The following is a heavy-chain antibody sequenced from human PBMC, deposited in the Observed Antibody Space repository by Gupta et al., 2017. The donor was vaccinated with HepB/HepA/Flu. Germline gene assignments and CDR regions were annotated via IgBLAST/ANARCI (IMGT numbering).Heavy chain of an antibody. CDR3: AKRRRDTSGHFDF. CDR1: GFTFSDYA. Sequence: EVQLLESGGGLVQPGGSLRLSCAASGFTFSDYAMSWVRQAPGKGLEWVSTFSGNDGNTFYADSVKGRFTISRDNSKNTLYLQMNRLRDEDTAVYYCAKRRRDTSGHFDFWGQGTLLTVSS. D-gene: IGHD5-24*01. J-gene: IGHJ4*02. CDR2: FSGNDGNT. V-gene: IGHV3-23*01.